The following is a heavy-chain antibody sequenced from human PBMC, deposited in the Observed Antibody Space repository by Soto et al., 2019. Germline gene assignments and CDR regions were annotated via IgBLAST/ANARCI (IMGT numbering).Heavy chain of an antibody. D-gene: IGHD3-9*01. J-gene: IGHJ6*02. CDR1: GGSISSSTYY. CDR2: FFIGGNT. CDR3: ARVNIASDYDILTGYYDSPGLLENNYYDMDV. V-gene: IGHV4-39*07. Sequence: SETQCLTCTVAGGSISSSTYYWGWMRQPPGKGLEWIASFFIGGNTYYNPSLKSRVTISVDTSKNQFSLKLSSVTAADTAVYYCARVNIASDYDILTGYYDSPGLLENNYYDMDVWGQGTTVTVSS.